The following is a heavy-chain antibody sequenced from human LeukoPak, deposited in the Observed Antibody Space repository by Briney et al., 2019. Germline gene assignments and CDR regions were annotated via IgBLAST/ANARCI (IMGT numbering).Heavy chain of an antibody. J-gene: IGHJ4*02. V-gene: IGHV3-30*02. CDR2: IRYDGSNK. D-gene: IGHD6-19*01. Sequence: GGSLRLFCAASGYTFSSYGMHWVRQAPGKGLEWVAFIRYDGSNKYYEDPVKGRFTISRDNSKNTRYLQMNSRRAEDTAVYYCAKRAHPYSSGWYLGYWGQGTLVTVSS. CDR3: AKRAHPYSSGWYLGY. CDR1: GYTFSSYG.